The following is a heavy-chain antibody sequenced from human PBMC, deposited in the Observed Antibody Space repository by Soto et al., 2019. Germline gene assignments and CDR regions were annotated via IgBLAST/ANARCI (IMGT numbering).Heavy chain of an antibody. CDR2: ISAYNGNT. Sequence: ASLKVSCKASGYTYTSYGISWVRQNTGQGHEWMGWISAYNGNTNYAQKLQGRVTMTTDTSTSTAYMELRSLRSDDTAVYYCARDEPLIGMGALDAFDIWGQGTMVTVSS. V-gene: IGHV1-18*04. CDR3: ARDEPLIGMGALDAFDI. J-gene: IGHJ3*02. CDR1: GYTYTSYG. D-gene: IGHD1-26*01.